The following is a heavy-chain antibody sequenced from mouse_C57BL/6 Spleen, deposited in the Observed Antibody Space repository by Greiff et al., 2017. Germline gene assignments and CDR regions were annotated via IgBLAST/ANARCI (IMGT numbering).Heavy chain of an antibody. J-gene: IGHJ4*01. D-gene: IGHD1-1*01. CDR1: GYTFTSYW. CDR2: IYPGSGST. Sequence: AQLQQSGAELVKPGASVKMSCKASGYTFTSYWITWVKQRPGQGLEWIGDIYPGSGSTNYNEKFKSKATLTVDTSSSTAYMQLSSLTSEDSAVYYCARDYGSRGDAMDYWGQGTSVTVSS. V-gene: IGHV1-55*01. CDR3: ARDYGSRGDAMDY.